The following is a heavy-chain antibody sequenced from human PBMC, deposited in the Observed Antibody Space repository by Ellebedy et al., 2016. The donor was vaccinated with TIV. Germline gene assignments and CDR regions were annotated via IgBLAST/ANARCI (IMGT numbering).Heavy chain of an antibody. CDR3: ASVPYSSSWYGIDV. CDR2: FDPEDGER. D-gene: IGHD6-13*01. V-gene: IGHV1-24*01. J-gene: IGHJ6*02. CDR1: GHTLTELS. Sequence: AASVKVSCKVSGHTLTELSMHWVRQAPGKGLEWMGGFDPEDGERIYAQKFQDRVTMSEDTSTDIAYMELSSLRSEDAAVYYCASVPYSSSWYGIDVWGQGTTVTVSS.